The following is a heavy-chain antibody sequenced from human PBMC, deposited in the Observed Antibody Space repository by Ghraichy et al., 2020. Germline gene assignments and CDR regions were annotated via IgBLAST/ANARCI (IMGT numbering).Heavy chain of an antibody. CDR1: GGTFSSYA. V-gene: IGHV1-69*13. Sequence: SVKVSCKASGGTFSSYAISWVRQAPGQGLEWMGGIIPIFGTANYAQKFQGRVTITADESTSTAYMELSSLRSEDTAVYYCARDRTDGYNLLTTGMDVWGQGTTVTVSS. CDR3: ARDRTDGYNLLTTGMDV. CDR2: IIPIFGTA. D-gene: IGHD5-24*01. J-gene: IGHJ6*02.